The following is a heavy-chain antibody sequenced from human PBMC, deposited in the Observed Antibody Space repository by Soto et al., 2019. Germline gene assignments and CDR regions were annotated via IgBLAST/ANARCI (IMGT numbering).Heavy chain of an antibody. CDR1: GFTFSNYS. CDR3: ARGVATIHDWYFDL. V-gene: IGHV3-21*01. CDR2: ISSSSSYI. J-gene: IGHJ2*01. D-gene: IGHD5-12*01. Sequence: EVQLVESGGGLVKPGGSLRLSCAASGFTFSNYSMNWVRQAPGKGLEWVSCISSSSSYIYYADSEKGRFTISRDNAKNSLYLQMNSLGAEDTAEYYCARGVATIHDWYFDLWGRGTLVTVSS.